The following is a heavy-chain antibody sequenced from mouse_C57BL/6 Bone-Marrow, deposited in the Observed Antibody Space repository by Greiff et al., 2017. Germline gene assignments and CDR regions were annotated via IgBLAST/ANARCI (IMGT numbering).Heavy chain of an antibody. J-gene: IGHJ1*03. CDR1: GFTFSSYG. CDR2: ISSGGSYT. V-gene: IGHV5-6*01. CDR3: ARTSYYGSRNWYFDV. D-gene: IGHD1-1*01. Sequence: EVKVLESGGDLVKPGGSLKLSCAASGFTFSSYGMSWVRQTPDKRLEWVATISSGGSYTYYPDSVKGRFTTSRDNAKSTLYQQVSSLKYEDAAMYYCARTSYYGSRNWYFDVWGTGTTVTVSS.